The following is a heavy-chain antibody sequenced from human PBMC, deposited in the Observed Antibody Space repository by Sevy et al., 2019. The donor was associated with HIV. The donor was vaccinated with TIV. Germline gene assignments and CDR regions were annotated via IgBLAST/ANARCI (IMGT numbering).Heavy chain of an antibody. CDR1: GYTFTTYR. Sequence: VSVKVSCKASGYTFTTYRITWVQQAPGQGLEWMGWVSPHNGDTDYAQKFQGRVTMITDTSTSTAFMELRSLRSDDTAVDYCARSYCSGGGCYSLAYWGQGTLVTVSS. CDR2: VSPHNGDT. V-gene: IGHV1-18*01. CDR3: ARSYCSGGGCYSLAY. D-gene: IGHD2-15*01. J-gene: IGHJ4*02.